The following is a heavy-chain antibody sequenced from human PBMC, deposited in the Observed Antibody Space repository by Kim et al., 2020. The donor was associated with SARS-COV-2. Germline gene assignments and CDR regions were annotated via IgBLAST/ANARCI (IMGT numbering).Heavy chain of an antibody. V-gene: IGHV1-58*01. CDR2: IVVGSGNT. J-gene: IGHJ6*02. D-gene: IGHD2-2*01. CDR1: GFTFTSSA. Sequence: SVKVSCKASGFTFTSSAVQWVRQARGQCLEWIGWIVVGSGNTNYAQKFQERVTITRDMSTSTAYMELSSLRSEDTAVYYCAADDCSSTSCYVWGEPGYYGMDVWGQGTTVTVSS. CDR3: AADDCSSTSCYVWGEPGYYGMDV.